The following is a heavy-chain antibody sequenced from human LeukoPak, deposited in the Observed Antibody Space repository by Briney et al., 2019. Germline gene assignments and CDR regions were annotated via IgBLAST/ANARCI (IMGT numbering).Heavy chain of an antibody. CDR1: GYTFTGYY. Sequence: GASVKVSCKAFGYTFTGYYMHWVRQAPGQGLEWMGWINPNSGGTNYAQKFQGRVTMTRDTSISTAYMELSRLRSDDTAVYYCARGDRTYYYDSSGYSFDYWGQGTLVTVSS. V-gene: IGHV1-2*02. D-gene: IGHD3-22*01. CDR3: ARGDRTYYYDSSGYSFDY. J-gene: IGHJ4*02. CDR2: INPNSGGT.